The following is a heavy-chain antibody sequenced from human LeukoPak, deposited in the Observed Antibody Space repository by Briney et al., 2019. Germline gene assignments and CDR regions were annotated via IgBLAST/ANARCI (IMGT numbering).Heavy chain of an antibody. CDR1: GFTFSSYW. Sequence: GGSLRLSCAASGFTFSSYWMSWVRQAPGKGLEWVANIKQDGSEKYYVDSVKGRFTISRDNAKNSLYLQMNSLRAEDTAVYYCARERSSARIPYYFDYWGQGTLVTVSS. J-gene: IGHJ4*02. CDR2: IKQDGSEK. D-gene: IGHD2-15*01. V-gene: IGHV3-7*03. CDR3: ARERSSARIPYYFDY.